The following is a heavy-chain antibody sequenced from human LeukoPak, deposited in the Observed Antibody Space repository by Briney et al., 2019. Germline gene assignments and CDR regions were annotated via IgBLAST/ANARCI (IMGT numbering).Heavy chain of an antibody. D-gene: IGHD2/OR15-2a*01. CDR2: IYHSGST. CDR3: AREPLLKNWFDP. CDR1: GYSISSGYY. J-gene: IGHJ5*02. Sequence: SETLSLTCTVSGYSISSGYYWGWIRQPPGKGLEWIGSIYHSGSTYYNPSLKSRVTISVDTSKNQFSLKLSSVTAADTAVYYCAREPLLKNWFDPWGQGTLVTVSS. V-gene: IGHV4-38-2*02.